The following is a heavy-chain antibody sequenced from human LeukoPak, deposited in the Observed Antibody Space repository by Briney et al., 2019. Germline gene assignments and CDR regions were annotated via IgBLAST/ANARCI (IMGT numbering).Heavy chain of an antibody. CDR3: AKPTDYYGSGSYPYYFDY. V-gene: IGHV3-23*01. J-gene: IGHJ4*02. Sequence: PGGSLRLSCAASGFTFSSYAMSGVRPVPGKGLEWVSAISGSGGSTYYADSVKGRFTISRDNSKNTLYLQMNSLRAEDTAVYYCAKPTDYYGSGSYPYYFDYWGQGTLVTVSS. CDR1: GFTFSSYA. CDR2: ISGSGGST. D-gene: IGHD3-10*01.